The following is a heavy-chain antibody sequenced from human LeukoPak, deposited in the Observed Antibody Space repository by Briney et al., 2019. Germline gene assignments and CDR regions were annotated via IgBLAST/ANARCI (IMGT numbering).Heavy chain of an antibody. D-gene: IGHD6-13*01. CDR3: ARGPDEYSSSWDFDY. V-gene: IGHV4-34*01. CDR1: GGSFSGYY. CDR2: INHSGST. Sequence: SETLSLTCGVYGGSFSGYYWSWIRQPPGKGLEWIGKINHSGSTNYKPSLKSRVTISMDTSKNQFSLKLTSVTAADTAVYYCARGPDEYSSSWDFDYWGQGTLVTVSS. J-gene: IGHJ4*02.